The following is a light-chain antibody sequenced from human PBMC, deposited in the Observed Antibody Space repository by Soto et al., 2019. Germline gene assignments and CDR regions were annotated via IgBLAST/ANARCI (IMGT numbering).Light chain of an antibody. CDR2: DAS. V-gene: IGKV1-33*01. CDR3: QQYENFPLT. CDR1: QVISNY. Sequence: DIQMTQSPSSLSASEGDRVTITCQASQVISNYVNWYQQKPGKAPKLLIFDASNLETGVPSRFSGSGSGTDFTFTISSLQPGDIATDYCQQYENFPLTFGGGTRVEIK. J-gene: IGKJ4*01.